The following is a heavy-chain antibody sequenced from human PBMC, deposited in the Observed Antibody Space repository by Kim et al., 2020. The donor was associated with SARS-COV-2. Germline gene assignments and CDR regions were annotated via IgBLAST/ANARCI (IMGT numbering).Heavy chain of an antibody. Sequence: SETLSLTCTVSGGSISSYYWSWIRQPPGKGLEWIGYIYYSGSTNHNPSLKSRVTISVDTSKNQFSLKLSSVTAADTAVYYCAREGDAFDIWGQGTMVTVSS. CDR3: AREGDAFDI. V-gene: IGHV4-59*13. CDR1: GGSISSYY. J-gene: IGHJ3*02. CDR2: IYYSGST.